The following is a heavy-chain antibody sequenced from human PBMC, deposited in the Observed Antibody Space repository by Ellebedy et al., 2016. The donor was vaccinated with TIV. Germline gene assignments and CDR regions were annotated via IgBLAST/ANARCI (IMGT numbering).Heavy chain of an antibody. J-gene: IGHJ6*02. Sequence: SVKVSCXASGGTFSSYAISWVRPAPGQGLEWMGGIIPIFGTANYAQKFQGRVTITADESTSTAYMELSSLRSEDTAVYYCARPPPTTSGDVDVWGQGTTVTVSS. D-gene: IGHD3-10*01. CDR2: IIPIFGTA. CDR3: ARPPPTTSGDVDV. V-gene: IGHV1-69*13. CDR1: GGTFSSYA.